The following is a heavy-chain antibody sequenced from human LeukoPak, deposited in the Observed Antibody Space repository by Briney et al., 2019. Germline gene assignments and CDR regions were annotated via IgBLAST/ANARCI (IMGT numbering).Heavy chain of an antibody. CDR3: ARGANWGGWGQEGYFDY. CDR2: INPNSGGR. Sequence: ASVKVSCKGAGYTFTCYCMHWGRQAPGQGLEWMGWINPNSGGRNYAQKFQGWVTMTRDTANSTAYMELSRLRSDDTAVYYCARGANWGGWGQEGYFDYWGQGTLVTVSS. V-gene: IGHV1-2*04. J-gene: IGHJ4*02. D-gene: IGHD7-27*01. CDR1: GYTFTCYC.